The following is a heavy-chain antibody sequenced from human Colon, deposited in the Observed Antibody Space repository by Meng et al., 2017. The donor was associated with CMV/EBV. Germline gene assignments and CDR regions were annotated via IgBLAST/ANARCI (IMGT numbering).Heavy chain of an antibody. CDR1: GGSISSSTYY. CDR3: ATDYGDYYFDR. CDR2: IYYSGYT. V-gene: IGHV4-39*07. J-gene: IGHJ4*02. D-gene: IGHD4-17*01. Sequence: QRQLQESGPGLVKPSEPLSLTCPVSGGSISSSTYYWGWIRQTPGKGLEWIGNIYYSGYTYYNPSLKSRLTISVDTSKNQFSLKLTSVTAADTAVYYCATDYGDYYFDRWGQGTLVTVSS.